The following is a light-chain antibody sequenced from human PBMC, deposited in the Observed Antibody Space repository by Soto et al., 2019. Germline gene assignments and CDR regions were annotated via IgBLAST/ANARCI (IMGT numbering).Light chain of an antibody. CDR1: QGISSW. CDR2: TAS. Sequence: DIQMTQSPSSVSASVGDRVTITCRASQGISSWLAWYQQKPGKAPKLLIYTASSLQSGVPSRFSGSAWRKYSPLTISLQQPEDFASYYCQQTTTFPLTFGGGTKVEIK. J-gene: IGKJ4*02. V-gene: IGKV1-12*01. CDR3: QQTTTFPLT.